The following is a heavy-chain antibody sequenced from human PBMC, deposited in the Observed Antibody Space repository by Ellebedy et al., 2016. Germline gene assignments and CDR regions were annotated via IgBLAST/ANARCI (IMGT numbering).Heavy chain of an antibody. V-gene: IGHV4-34*01. CDR1: GGSISGYY. J-gene: IGHJ4*02. CDR2: INHSGST. Sequence: SETLSLTXTVSGGSISGYYWSWIRQPPGKGLEWIGEINHSGSTNYNPSLKSRVTISVDTSKNQFSLKLSSVTAADTAVYYCARVQAWGQGTLVTVSS. CDR3: ARVQA.